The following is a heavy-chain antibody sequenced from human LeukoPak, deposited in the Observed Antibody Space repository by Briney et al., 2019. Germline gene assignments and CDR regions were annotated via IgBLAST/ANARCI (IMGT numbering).Heavy chain of an antibody. CDR2: IYHSGSGST. Sequence: PSQTLSLTCTVSGGSISSGGHPWSWIRQPPGKGLEWIGYIYHSGSGSTYYNPSLKSRVTISVDTSKNQFSLKLSSVTAADTAVYYCARGARLISSSWDYQDYWGQGTLVTVSS. D-gene: IGHD6-13*01. J-gene: IGHJ4*02. V-gene: IGHV4-30-2*01. CDR1: GGSISSGGHP. CDR3: ARGARLISSSWDYQDY.